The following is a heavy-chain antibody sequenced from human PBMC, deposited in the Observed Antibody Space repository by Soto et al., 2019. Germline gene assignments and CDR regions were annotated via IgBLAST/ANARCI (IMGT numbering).Heavy chain of an antibody. CDR1: GFIFSSYW. Sequence: EVQLVESGGGLVQPGGSLRLSCAASGFIFSSYWMHWVRQAPGKGLVWVSRIKSDGSSTTYADSVKGRFTISRDNARNTVYLQMNSLRGEDTAVYFCARASPLMKFGDLLSRLYLDYWGQGTLVTVSS. D-gene: IGHD3-10*01. CDR2: IKSDGSST. CDR3: ARASPLMKFGDLLSRLYLDY. V-gene: IGHV3-74*01. J-gene: IGHJ4*02.